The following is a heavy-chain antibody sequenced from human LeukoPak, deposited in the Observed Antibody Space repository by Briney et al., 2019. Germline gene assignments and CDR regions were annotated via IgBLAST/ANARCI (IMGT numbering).Heavy chain of an antibody. J-gene: IGHJ4*02. CDR3: ARDYDFWSGPDY. CDR2: ISYGGSNK. Sequence: GRSLRLSCAASGFTFSSYATHWVRQAPGKGLEWVAVISYGGSNKYYADSVKGRFTISRDNSKNTLYLQMNSLRAEDTAVYYCARDYDFWSGPDYWGQGTLVTVSS. CDR1: GFTFSSYA. V-gene: IGHV3-30*04. D-gene: IGHD3-3*01.